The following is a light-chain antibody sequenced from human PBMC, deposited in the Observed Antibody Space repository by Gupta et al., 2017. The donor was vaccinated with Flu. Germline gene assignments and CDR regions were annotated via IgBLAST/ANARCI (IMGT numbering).Light chain of an antibody. Sequence: QSVLTQPPSVSAAPVQRVTISSSGSNSNLGNTFVSWYQQFPGKAPKLLIYEDDKRPSGIPDRFSNSRSASSATLAIADLQTGDEADYYCGSWDITLSAAVFGGGTKLTVL. CDR2: EDD. J-gene: IGLJ2*01. CDR1: NSNLGNTF. V-gene: IGLV1-51*01. CDR3: GSWDITLSAAV.